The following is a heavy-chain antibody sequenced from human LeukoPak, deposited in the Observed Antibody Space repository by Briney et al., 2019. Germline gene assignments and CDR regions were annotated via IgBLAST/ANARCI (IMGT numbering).Heavy chain of an antibody. Sequence: EASVKVSCKASGYTFTGYYMHWVRQAPGQGLEWMGIINPSGGSTSYAQKFQGRVTMTRDTSTSTVYMELSSLRSEDTAVYYCASEGYSYGYYYYGMDVWGQGTTVTVSS. CDR3: ASEGYSYGYYYYGMDV. CDR2: INPSGGST. V-gene: IGHV1-46*01. D-gene: IGHD5-18*01. J-gene: IGHJ6*02. CDR1: GYTFTGYY.